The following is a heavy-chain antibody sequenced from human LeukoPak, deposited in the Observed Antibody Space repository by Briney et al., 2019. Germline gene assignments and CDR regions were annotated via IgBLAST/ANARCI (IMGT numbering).Heavy chain of an antibody. Sequence: SETLSLTCAVYGGSFSGYYWSWIRQPPGKGLEWIGEINHSGSTNYNPSLKSRVTISVDTSKNQFSLKLSSVTAAGTAVYYWARADHVGYCSSTSCYEVEAWDYWGQGTLVTVSS. CDR3: ARADHVGYCSSTSCYEVEAWDY. CDR1: GGSFSGYY. D-gene: IGHD2-2*01. V-gene: IGHV4-34*01. J-gene: IGHJ4*02. CDR2: INHSGST.